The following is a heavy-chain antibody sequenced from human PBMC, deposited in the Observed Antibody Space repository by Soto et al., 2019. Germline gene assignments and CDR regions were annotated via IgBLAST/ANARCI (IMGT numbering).Heavy chain of an antibody. CDR3: AKIVIVGALPYYGMDV. Sequence: GGPLRLSCAASGFTFSSYAMSWVRQAPGKGLEWVSAISGSGGSTYYADSVKGRFTISRDNSKNTLYPQMNSLRAEDTAVYYCAKIVIVGALPYYGMDVWGQGTTVTVSS. V-gene: IGHV3-23*01. D-gene: IGHD1-26*01. CDR2: ISGSGGST. CDR1: GFTFSSYA. J-gene: IGHJ6*02.